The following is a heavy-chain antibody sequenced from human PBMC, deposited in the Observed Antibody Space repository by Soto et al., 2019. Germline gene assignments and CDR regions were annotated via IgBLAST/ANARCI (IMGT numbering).Heavy chain of an antibody. CDR2: IYYSGST. V-gene: IGHV4-59*13. CDR3: ARDHVPAGLLGWFDP. CDR1: GGSISSYY. J-gene: IGHJ5*02. Sequence: PSETLSLTCTVSGGSISSYYWSWIRQPPGKGLEWIGYIYYSGSTNYNPSLKSRVTISVDTSKNQFSLKLSSVTAADTDVYYCARDHVPAGLLGWFDPWGQGTLVTVSS. D-gene: IGHD2-2*01.